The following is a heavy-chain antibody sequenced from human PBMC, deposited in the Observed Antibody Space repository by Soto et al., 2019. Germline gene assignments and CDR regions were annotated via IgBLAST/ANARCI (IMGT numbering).Heavy chain of an antibody. D-gene: IGHD6-19*01. J-gene: IGHJ4*02. CDR3: ARAVAVPADFDY. CDR1: GYTFTGYA. Sequence: QVQLVQSGAEEKKPGDSVNVSCKASGYTFTGYAMHWVRQAPGQRLEWMGWINAGNGNTKYSQKFQGRVTITRDTSASAAYMELSSLSSEDTAVYYCARAVAVPADFDYWGQGTLVTVSS. CDR2: INAGNGNT. V-gene: IGHV1-3*05.